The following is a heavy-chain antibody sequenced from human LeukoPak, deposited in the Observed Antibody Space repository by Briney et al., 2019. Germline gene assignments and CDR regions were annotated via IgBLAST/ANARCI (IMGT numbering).Heavy chain of an antibody. V-gene: IGHV3-49*03. CDR3: ARWSGFLD. CDR1: GFTFADYA. CDR2: IRATFSGETT. Sequence: PGGSLRLSCTASGFTFADYALVWFRQAPGKGLESVGLIRATFSGETTDYAASLKGRFIISRDNSKSIVYLQMNSLQTDDTAVYYCARWSGFLDWGQGTLVTVS. D-gene: IGHD3-3*01. J-gene: IGHJ4*02.